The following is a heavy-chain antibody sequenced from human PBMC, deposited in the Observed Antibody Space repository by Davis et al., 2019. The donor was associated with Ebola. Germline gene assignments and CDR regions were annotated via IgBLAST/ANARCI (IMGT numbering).Heavy chain of an antibody. Sequence: ASAQVSCKASGYTFTSYGISWVRQAPGQGPDCMGWISAYNGNTNYAQKLQGRVTMTTDTSTSTAYMELRSLRSDDTAVYYCARAIAAPNRFDPWGQGTLVTVSS. CDR3: ARAIAAPNRFDP. D-gene: IGHD6-13*01. J-gene: IGHJ5*02. CDR2: ISAYNGNT. CDR1: GYTFTSYG. V-gene: IGHV1-18*01.